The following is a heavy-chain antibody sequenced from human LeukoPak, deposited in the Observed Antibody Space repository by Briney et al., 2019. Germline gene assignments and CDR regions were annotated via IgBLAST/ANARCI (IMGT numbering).Heavy chain of an antibody. Sequence: GGSLRLSCTASGFTFSSYGMHWVRQAPGKGLEWVAVIWYDGSNKYYADSVKGRFTISRDNSKNTLYLQMNSLRAEDTAVYYCARDPGGYCSSTSCTPNFDYWGQGTLVTVSS. D-gene: IGHD2-2*01. CDR3: ARDPGGYCSSTSCTPNFDY. CDR1: GFTFSSYG. J-gene: IGHJ4*02. V-gene: IGHV3-33*01. CDR2: IWYDGSNK.